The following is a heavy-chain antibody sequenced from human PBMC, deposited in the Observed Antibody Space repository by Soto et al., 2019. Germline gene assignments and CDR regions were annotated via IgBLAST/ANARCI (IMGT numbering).Heavy chain of an antibody. V-gene: IGHV3-23*01. CDR2: ISGSGGST. J-gene: IGHJ6*02. CDR1: GFTFSSYA. D-gene: IGHD3-22*01. CDR3: AKDHLRDSSGYSYYYYGMDV. Sequence: GGSLRLSCAASGFTFSSYAMSWVRQAPGKGLEWVSAISGSGGSTYYADSVKGRFTISRDNSKNTLYLQMNSLRAEDTAVYYCAKDHLRDSSGYSYYYYGMDVWGQGTTVTVS.